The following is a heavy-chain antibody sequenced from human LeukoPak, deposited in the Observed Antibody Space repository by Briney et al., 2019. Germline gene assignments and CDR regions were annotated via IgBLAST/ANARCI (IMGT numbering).Heavy chain of an antibody. CDR2: INHSGST. V-gene: IGHV4-34*01. CDR1: GGSFSGYY. CDR3: ARGQTNKQWLVQRGPYFDY. D-gene: IGHD6-19*01. J-gene: IGHJ4*02. Sequence: SETLSLTCAVYGGSFSGYYWSWIRQPPGKGLEWIGEINHSGSTNYNPSLKSRVTISVDTSKNQFSLKLSSVTAADTAVYYYARGQTNKQWLVQRGPYFDYGGEGTLVTPSS.